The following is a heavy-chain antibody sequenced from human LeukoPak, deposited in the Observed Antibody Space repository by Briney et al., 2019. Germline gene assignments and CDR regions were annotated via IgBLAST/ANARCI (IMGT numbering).Heavy chain of an antibody. J-gene: IGHJ6*02. CDR3: ARTPAAGYYYYGMDV. CDR2: INSDGSST. CDR1: GFTFSSYW. Sequence: PGGSLRLSCAASGFTFSSYWMHWVRQAPGKGLVWVSRINSDGSSTSYADSVKGRFTISRDNAKNTLYLQMNSLRAEDTAVYYCARTPAAGYYYYGMDVWGQGTMVTVSS. V-gene: IGHV3-74*01. D-gene: IGHD6-13*01.